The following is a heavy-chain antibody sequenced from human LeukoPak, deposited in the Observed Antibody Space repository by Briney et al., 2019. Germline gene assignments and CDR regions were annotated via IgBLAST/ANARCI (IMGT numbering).Heavy chain of an antibody. V-gene: IGHV1-18*01. CDR1: GYSFFVYG. CDR3: ARPIFGTHYYMDV. J-gene: IGHJ6*03. Sequence: ASVKVSCKASGYSFFVYGISWVRQAPGQGLEWTGWISTYNGNTNYAQKFQGRVTMTTDTSTSTASLELRSLKSDDTAVYYCARPIFGTHYYMDVWGKGTTVTVSS. D-gene: IGHD3-3*01. CDR2: ISTYNGNT.